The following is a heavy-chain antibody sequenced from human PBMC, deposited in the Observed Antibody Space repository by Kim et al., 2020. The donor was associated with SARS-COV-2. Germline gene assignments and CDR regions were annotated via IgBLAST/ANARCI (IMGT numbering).Heavy chain of an antibody. J-gene: IGHJ4*02. D-gene: IGHD6-19*01. V-gene: IGHV2-5*01. CDR3: AHIAVAGTWFDY. Sequence: RYSPSLKSSLTITKDTSKNQVVLTMTNMDPVDTATYYCAHIAVAGTWFDYWGQGTLVSVSS.